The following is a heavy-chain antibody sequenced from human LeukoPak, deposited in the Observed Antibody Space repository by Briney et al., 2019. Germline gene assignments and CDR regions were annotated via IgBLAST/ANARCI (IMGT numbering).Heavy chain of an antibody. V-gene: IGHV4-59*01. CDR3: ARSYGSDYYGSGSYEDDY. CDR1: GGSINTYY. CDR2: MSYSGRS. D-gene: IGHD3-10*01. Sequence: PSETLSLTCTVSGGSINTYYWSWIRQTPEKGLEWIGYMSYSGRSDYGPSLKSRVTMSIDTSKNEFSLRMTSVTAADTGVYYCARSYGSDYYGSGSYEDDYWGQRTLVTVSP. J-gene: IGHJ4*02.